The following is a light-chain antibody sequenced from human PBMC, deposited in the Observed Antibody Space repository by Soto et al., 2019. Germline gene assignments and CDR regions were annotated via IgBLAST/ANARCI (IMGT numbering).Light chain of an antibody. J-gene: IGKJ2*01. V-gene: IGKV3-11*01. CDR3: RQRSNWPPFT. Sequence: EIVLTQSPATLSLSPGESATLSCRASQSVSSYLAWYQHKPGQAPRLLIYDASNRATGIPARFSGSGSGTDFTLTINSLEPEDFAVYYCRQRSNWPPFTFGQGTKLEIK. CDR2: DAS. CDR1: QSVSSY.